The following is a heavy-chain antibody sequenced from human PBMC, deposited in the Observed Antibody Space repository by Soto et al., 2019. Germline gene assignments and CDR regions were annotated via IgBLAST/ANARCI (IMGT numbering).Heavy chain of an antibody. CDR2: MKEDGSEK. J-gene: IGHJ5*02. Sequence: EVQLVESGGGLVQPGGSLRLSCEVSGFTFSHDWMSWVRQAPGKGLEWVANMKEDGSEKYHVDSVKGRFTISRDNAKNSLYLQMNSLRVEDTAVYYCARDDFGPAGPWGQGTLVIVSS. CDR1: GFTFSHDW. CDR3: ARDDFGPAGP. D-gene: IGHD4-17*01. V-gene: IGHV3-7*01.